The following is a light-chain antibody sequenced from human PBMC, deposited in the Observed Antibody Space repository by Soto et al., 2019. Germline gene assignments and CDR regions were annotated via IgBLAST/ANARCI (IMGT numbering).Light chain of an antibody. CDR1: QNIDRY. J-gene: IGKJ1*01. CDR3: QQSYSTPWT. Sequence: DIQMTQSPSSLSASVGDRVSISCRTSQNIDRYLNWYQQKPGKAPKVLIYAASNLQSGVPSRFSGSGSGTDFALTISSLQPEDFATYYCQQSYSTPWTFGQGTKVDI. CDR2: AAS. V-gene: IGKV1-39*01.